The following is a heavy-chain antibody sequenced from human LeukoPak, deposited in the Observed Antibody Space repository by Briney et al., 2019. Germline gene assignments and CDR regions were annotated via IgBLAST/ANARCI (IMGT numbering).Heavy chain of an antibody. CDR3: ARDSPRTGP. V-gene: IGHV3-74*01. CDR1: GFTFSSYW. Sequence: GGSLRLSCAASGFTFSSYWMHWVRQVPGKGLVWVSHIDSDGSGSTYADSVKGRFTISRDNARNTLYLQMNSLRDEDTAVYYCARDSPRTGPWGQGTLVTVSS. D-gene: IGHD1-1*01. CDR2: IDSDGSGS. J-gene: IGHJ5*02.